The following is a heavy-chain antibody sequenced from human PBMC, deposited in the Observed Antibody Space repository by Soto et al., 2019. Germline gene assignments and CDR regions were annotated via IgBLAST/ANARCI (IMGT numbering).Heavy chain of an antibody. CDR2: IIPIFGRP. D-gene: IGHD4-17*01. V-gene: IGHV1-69*01. CDR3: AGAPYEDYAVPEPNYFDS. Sequence: QVQLVQSGTEVKKPGSSVKVSCKASGGTFSTLAVSWVRQAPGQGLEWMGGIIPIFGRPVYAQKFQGRVTITADESTSIVYMEPSSLSSEDTAVYYCAGAPYEDYAVPEPNYFDSWGQGTLVTVSS. CDR1: GGTFSTLA. J-gene: IGHJ4*02.